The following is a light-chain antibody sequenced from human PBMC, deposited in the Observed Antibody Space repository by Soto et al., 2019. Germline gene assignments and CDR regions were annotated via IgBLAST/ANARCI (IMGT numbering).Light chain of an antibody. CDR2: LNSDGSH. CDR3: QTWGTGIPV. V-gene: IGLV4-69*01. CDR1: SGHSSYA. J-gene: IGLJ2*01. Sequence: QPVLTQSPSASASLGASVKLTCPMSSGHSSYAIAWHQQQPEKGPRYLMKLNSDGSHSKGDGIPDRFSGSSSGAERYLTISSLQSEDEADYYCQTWGTGIPVFGGGTKLTGL.